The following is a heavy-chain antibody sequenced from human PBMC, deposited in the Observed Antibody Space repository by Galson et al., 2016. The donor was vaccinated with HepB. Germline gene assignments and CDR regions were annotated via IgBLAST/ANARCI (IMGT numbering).Heavy chain of an antibody. V-gene: IGHV3-48*03. CDR1: GFTFSDYE. CDR2: ISSSGRTV. Sequence: SLRLSCAVPGFTFSDYEMTWVRQAPGRGLEWVSYISSSGRTVYYADSVEGRVTISRDNAKNSLYLQMNSLRAEDPAVYYCARGGPGYSYGTFYFDYWGQGTLVTVSS. J-gene: IGHJ4*02. CDR3: ARGGPGYSYGTFYFDY. D-gene: IGHD5-18*01.